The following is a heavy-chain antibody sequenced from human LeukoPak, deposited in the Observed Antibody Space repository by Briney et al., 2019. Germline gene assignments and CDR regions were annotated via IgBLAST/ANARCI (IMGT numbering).Heavy chain of an antibody. J-gene: IGHJ4*02. D-gene: IGHD3-3*01. V-gene: IGHV1-69*02. CDR1: GGTFSSYT. Sequence: SVKVSCKASGGTFSSYTISWVRQAPGQGLEWMGRIIPILGIANYAQKFQGRVTITADKYPSTAYTELSSLRSEHTAVYYRARGFRYDFWSGYYLFDYWGQGTLVTVSS. CDR3: ARGFRYDFWSGYYLFDY. CDR2: IIPILGIA.